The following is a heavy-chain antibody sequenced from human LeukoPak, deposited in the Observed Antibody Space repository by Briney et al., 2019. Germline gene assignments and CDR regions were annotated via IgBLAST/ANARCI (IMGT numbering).Heavy chain of an antibody. J-gene: IGHJ6*04. V-gene: IGHV3-49*04. CDR1: GFTFGDYA. CDR2: IRSKAYGGTT. Sequence: GRSLTLSCTASGFTFGDYAMSWVRQPPGKGLGWVGFIRSKAYGGTTEYAASVKGRFTISRDDFKSIAYLQMNSLKTEDTAVYYCTRAGMVRGVSYYYYGMDVWGKGTTVTVSS. D-gene: IGHD3-10*01. CDR3: TRAGMVRGVSYYYYGMDV.